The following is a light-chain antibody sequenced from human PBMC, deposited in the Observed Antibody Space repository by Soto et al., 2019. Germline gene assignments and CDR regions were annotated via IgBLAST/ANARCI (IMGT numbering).Light chain of an antibody. Sequence: IVMTQSRATLSVSPGESATLSCRASQSVSSNLAWHQQKPGQAPRILMYDASTRATGISARFSGSGSGTEFTLTISSLQSEDFAVYYCQQCGSSSTFGQGTRLEIK. CDR3: QQCGSSST. CDR2: DAS. J-gene: IGKJ5*01. V-gene: IGKV3-15*01. CDR1: QSVSSN.